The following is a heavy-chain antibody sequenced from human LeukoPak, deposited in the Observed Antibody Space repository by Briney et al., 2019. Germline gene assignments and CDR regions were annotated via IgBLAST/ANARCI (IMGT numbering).Heavy chain of an antibody. V-gene: IGHV3-21*01. Sequence: GGSLRLSCAAPGFTFSSYSMNWVRQAPGKGLEWVSSISSSSSYIYYADSVKGRFTISRDNAKNSLYLQMNSLRAEDTAVYYCATQPSRYCSSTSCYDFDYRGQGTLVTVSS. CDR1: GFTFSSYS. D-gene: IGHD2-2*01. CDR3: ATQPSRYCSSTSCYDFDY. CDR2: ISSSSSYI. J-gene: IGHJ4*02.